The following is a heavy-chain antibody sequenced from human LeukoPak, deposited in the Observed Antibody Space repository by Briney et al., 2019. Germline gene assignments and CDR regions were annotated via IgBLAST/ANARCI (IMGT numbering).Heavy chain of an antibody. CDR3: ARGNSIAVAGNYFDY. CDR2: ISAYNDNT. CDR1: GYTFTSYG. J-gene: IGHJ4*02. Sequence: ASVKVSCKASGYTFTSYGVSWVRQAPGQGLEWVGWISAYNDNTNYAQNLQGRVTMTTETSTSTAYMELRSLRSDDTAVYYCARGNSIAVAGNYFDYWGQGTLVTVSS. V-gene: IGHV1-18*01. D-gene: IGHD6-19*01.